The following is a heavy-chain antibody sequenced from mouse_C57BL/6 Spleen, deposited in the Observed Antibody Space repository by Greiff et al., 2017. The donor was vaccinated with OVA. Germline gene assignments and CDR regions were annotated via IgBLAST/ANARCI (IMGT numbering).Heavy chain of an antibody. CDR3: ARGDYDYDGVAY. Sequence: QVQLQQPGAELVKPGASVKLSCKASGYTFTSYWMHWVKQRPGQGLEWIGMIHPNSGSTNYNEKFKSKATLTLDKSSSTAYMQLSSLTSEDSAVYYCARGDYDYDGVAYWGQGTLVTVSA. CDR1: GYTFTSYW. J-gene: IGHJ3*01. D-gene: IGHD2-4*01. V-gene: IGHV1-64*01. CDR2: IHPNSGST.